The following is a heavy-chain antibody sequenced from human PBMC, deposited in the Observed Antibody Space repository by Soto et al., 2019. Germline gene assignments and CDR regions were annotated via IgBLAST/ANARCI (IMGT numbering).Heavy chain of an antibody. D-gene: IGHD3-3*01. Sequence: QVQLQQWGAGLLKPSETLSLTCAVYGGSFSGYYWSWIRQPPGKGLEWIGEINHSGSTNYNPSLKSRVTISVDTSKNQFSLKLSSVTAADTAVYYCARGQGYDFWSRYYMGYYYYYMDVWGKGTTVTVSS. CDR2: INHSGST. CDR1: GGSFSGYY. J-gene: IGHJ6*03. CDR3: ARGQGYDFWSRYYMGYYYYYMDV. V-gene: IGHV4-34*01.